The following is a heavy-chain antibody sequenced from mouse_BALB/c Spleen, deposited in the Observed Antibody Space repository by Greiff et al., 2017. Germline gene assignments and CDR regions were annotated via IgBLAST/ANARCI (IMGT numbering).Heavy chain of an antibody. V-gene: IGHV14-3*02. J-gene: IGHJ3*01. CDR2: IDPANGNT. D-gene: IGHD2-3*01. CDR3: SRGGYFGALFAY. Sequence: VQLQQSGAELVKPGASVKLSCTASGFNIKDTYMHWVKQRPEQGLEWIGRIDPANGNTKYDPKFQGKATITADTSSNTAYLQLSSLTSEDTAVFYRSRGGYFGALFAYWGQGTLVTVSA. CDR1: GFNIKDTY.